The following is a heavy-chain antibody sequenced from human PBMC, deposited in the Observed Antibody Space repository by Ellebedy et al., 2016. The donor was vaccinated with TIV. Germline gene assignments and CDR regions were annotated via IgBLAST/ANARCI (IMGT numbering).Heavy chain of an antibody. Sequence: MPGGSLRLSCTVSGGSISSYYWSWIRQPPGKGLEWIGYIYYSGSTNYNPSLKSRVTISVDTSKNQFSLKLSSVTAADTAVYYCARLFQYWFDPWGQGTLVTVSS. CDR1: GGSISSYY. CDR2: IYYSGST. V-gene: IGHV4-59*08. CDR3: ARLFQYWFDP. D-gene: IGHD2-21*01. J-gene: IGHJ5*02.